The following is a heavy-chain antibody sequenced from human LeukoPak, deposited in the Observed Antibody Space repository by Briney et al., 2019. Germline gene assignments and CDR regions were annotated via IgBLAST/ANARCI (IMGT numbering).Heavy chain of an antibody. J-gene: IGHJ4*02. Sequence: GGSLRLSCAASGFTFSSHGMHWVRQAPGKGLEWVAVIWYDGSNKYYADSVKGRFTISRDNSKNTLYLQMNSLRADDTAVYYCAKEKKSGGWPLDYWGQGALVTVSS. CDR3: AKEKKSGGWPLDY. CDR1: GFTFSSHG. D-gene: IGHD2-15*01. CDR2: IWYDGSNK. V-gene: IGHV3-33*06.